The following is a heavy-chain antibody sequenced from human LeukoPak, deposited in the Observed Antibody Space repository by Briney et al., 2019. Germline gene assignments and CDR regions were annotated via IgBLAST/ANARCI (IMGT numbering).Heavy chain of an antibody. Sequence: GASVKVPCKASGYTFTNYDINWVRQATGQGLEWLGWMSASSGNTGYAQKFQGRVSMTRATSISTAYLELSSLTFEDTAVYYCARTPPKGDIDYWGQGTLVTVSS. V-gene: IGHV1-8*01. J-gene: IGHJ4*02. CDR3: ARTPPKGDIDY. D-gene: IGHD2-21*02. CDR1: GYTFTNYD. CDR2: MSASSGNT.